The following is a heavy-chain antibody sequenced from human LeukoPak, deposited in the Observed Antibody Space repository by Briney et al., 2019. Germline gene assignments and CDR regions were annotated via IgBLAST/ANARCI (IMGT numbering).Heavy chain of an antibody. J-gene: IGHJ6*03. CDR3: ARQHGGSYYYYYYMDV. D-gene: IGHD1-26*01. V-gene: IGHV5-51*01. CDR1: GYSFTSYW. CDR2: IYPGDSDT. Sequence: GESLKISCKGSGYSFTSYWIGWVRQMPGKGLEWMGIIYPGDSDTRYSPSFQGQVTISADKSISTAYLQWSSLKASDTAMYYCARQHGGSYYYYYYMDVWGKGTTVTVSS.